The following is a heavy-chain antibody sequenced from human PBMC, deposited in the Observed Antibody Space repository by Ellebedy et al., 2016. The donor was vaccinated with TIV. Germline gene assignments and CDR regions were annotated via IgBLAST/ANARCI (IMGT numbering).Heavy chain of an antibody. V-gene: IGHV3-21*01. J-gene: IGHJ6*02. D-gene: IGHD4/OR15-4a*01. CDR3: ARVYGDYRMDV. CDR1: GFTFSSYS. CDR2: ISISSGYR. Sequence: GESLKISCAASGFTFSSYSMNWVRQAPGKGLEWVSSISISSGYRYDADSVKGRFTTSRDNAKTSLYLQMNSLRAEDTAVYYCARVYGDYRMDVWGQGTTVTVSS.